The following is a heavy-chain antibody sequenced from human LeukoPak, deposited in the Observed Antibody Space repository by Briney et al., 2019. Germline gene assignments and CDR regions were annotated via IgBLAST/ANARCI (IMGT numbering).Heavy chain of an antibody. J-gene: IGHJ4*02. CDR3: VGEEYGTGSYYKSSD. D-gene: IGHD3-10*01. Sequence: PSETLSLTCTVSGGSITNYYWSWIRQPPGKGLEWIGTIYYTGSYTGTTYYNPSLESRVTVSVDTSQNLCSLKLTSVTAADTAVYYCVGEEYGTGSYYKSSDWGQGTLVTVSS. CDR2: IYYTGSYTGTT. V-gene: IGHV4-59*04. CDR1: GGSITNYY.